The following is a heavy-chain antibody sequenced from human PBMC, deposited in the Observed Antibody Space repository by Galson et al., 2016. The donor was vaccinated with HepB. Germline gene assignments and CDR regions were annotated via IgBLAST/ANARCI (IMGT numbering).Heavy chain of an antibody. J-gene: IGHJ4*02. CDR1: GFTFSSNA. CDR3: ARDLGSSGWYVDY. D-gene: IGHD6-19*01. Sequence: SLRLSCAASGFTFSSNAMHWVRQAPGKGLEWVAVISYDGSNKFYADSVKGRFTISRDNSKNTLYLQMNSLRAEDTAVYYCARDLGSSGWYVDYWGQGTLVTVSS. V-gene: IGHV3-30-3*01. CDR2: ISYDGSNK.